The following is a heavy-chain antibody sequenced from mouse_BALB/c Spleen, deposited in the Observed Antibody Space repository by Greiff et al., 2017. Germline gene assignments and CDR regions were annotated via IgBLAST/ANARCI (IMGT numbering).Heavy chain of an antibody. CDR2: INPYNDGT. Sequence: EVKLMESGPELVKPGASVKMSCKASGYTFTSYVMHWVKQKPGQGLEWIGYINPYNDGTKYNEKFKSKATLTVDNSSSTAYMELRSLTSEDSAVYYCARGNYGSSSFAYWGQGTLVTVS. CDR3: ARGNYGSSSFAY. CDR1: GYTFTSYV. V-gene: IGHV1-14*01. D-gene: IGHD1-1*01. J-gene: IGHJ3*01.